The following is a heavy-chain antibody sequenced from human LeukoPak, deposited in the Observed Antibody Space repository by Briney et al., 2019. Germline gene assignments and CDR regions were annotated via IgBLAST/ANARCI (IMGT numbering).Heavy chain of an antibody. J-gene: IGHJ4*02. D-gene: IGHD6-19*01. CDR2: INHSGST. Sequence: SGTLSLTCAVYGGSFSGYYWSWIRQPPGKGLEWIGEINHSGSTNYNPSLKSRVTISVDTSKNQFSLKLSSVTAADTAVYYCARDPARIAVAGKGYYFDYWGQGTLVTVSS. CDR1: GGSFSGYY. V-gene: IGHV4-34*01. CDR3: ARDPARIAVAGKGYYFDY.